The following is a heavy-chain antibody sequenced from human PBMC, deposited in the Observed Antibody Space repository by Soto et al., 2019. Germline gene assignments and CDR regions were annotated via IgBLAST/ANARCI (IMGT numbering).Heavy chain of an antibody. J-gene: IGHJ6*02. CDR2: IYYSGST. V-gene: IGHV4-39*01. D-gene: IGHD5-12*01. Sequence: SETLSLTCTVSGGSISSSSYYWGWIRQPPGKGLEWIGSIYYSGSTYYNPSPKSRVTISVDTSKNQFSLKLSSVTAADTAVYYCARTDIVATINYYYYGMDVWGQGTTVTVSS. CDR3: ARTDIVATINYYYYGMDV. CDR1: GGSISSSSYY.